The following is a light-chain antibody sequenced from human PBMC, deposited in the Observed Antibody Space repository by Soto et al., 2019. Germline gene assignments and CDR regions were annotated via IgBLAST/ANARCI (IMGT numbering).Light chain of an antibody. CDR3: QQRKFWPPLT. V-gene: IGKV3-11*01. CDR1: QSVDIY. J-gene: IGKJ4*01. CDR2: DAS. Sequence: EVVVTQSPVTLALSPGERATLSCRTSQSVDIYVAWYQQKPGQASRLLIYDASNRAPGIPARFSGSGAGTDFTLTISSLEPEDFAIDYCQQRKFWPPLTFGGGTKVEI.